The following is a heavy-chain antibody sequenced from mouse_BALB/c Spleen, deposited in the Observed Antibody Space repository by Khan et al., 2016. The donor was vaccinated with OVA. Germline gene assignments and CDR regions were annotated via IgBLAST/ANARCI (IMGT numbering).Heavy chain of an antibody. CDR2: INPSSGYN. CDR1: GYISTSYM. CDR3: ARGGYGSFGY. D-gene: IGHD1-1*01. Sequence: VQLQESGAELVRPGASVKMSCKASGYISTSYMMHWVKQRPGQGLEWIGDINPSSGYNNYNQKFKDKATLTADKSSSTAYMQLSSLTSEDSAVYYCARGGYGSFGYWGQGTLVTVSA. J-gene: IGHJ3*01. V-gene: IGHV1-4*01.